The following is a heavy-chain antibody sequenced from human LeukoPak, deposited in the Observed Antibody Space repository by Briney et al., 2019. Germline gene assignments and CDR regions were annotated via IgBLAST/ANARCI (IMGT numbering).Heavy chain of an antibody. CDR3: ASFRPRYYGSGSYYWFDP. CDR2: INHSGST. CDR1: GGSFSGYY. Sequence: SETLSLTCAVYGGSFSGYYWNWIRQPPVKGLEWIGEINHSGSTNYNPSLKSRVTISVDTSKNQFSLKLSSVTAADTAVYYCASFRPRYYGSGSYYWFDPWGQGTLVTVSS. V-gene: IGHV4-34*01. D-gene: IGHD3-10*01. J-gene: IGHJ5*02.